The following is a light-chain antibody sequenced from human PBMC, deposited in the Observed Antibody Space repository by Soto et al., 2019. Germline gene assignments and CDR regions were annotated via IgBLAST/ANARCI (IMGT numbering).Light chain of an antibody. CDR1: QSVSSS. CDR2: AAS. V-gene: IGKV3-15*01. J-gene: IGKJ1*01. Sequence: EIMMTQSPATLSVSTGERATLSCRASQSVSSSLAWYQQKPGQAPRLLIYAASTRATGIPSRFSGSGSGTEFTLTISSLQPDDFATYYCQQYNSYWTFGQGTKVDIK. CDR3: QQYNSYWT.